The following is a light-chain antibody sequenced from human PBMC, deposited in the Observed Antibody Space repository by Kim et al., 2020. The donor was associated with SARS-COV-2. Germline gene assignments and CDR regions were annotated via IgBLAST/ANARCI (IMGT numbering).Light chain of an antibody. CDR1: QSISHW. Sequence: DIQMTRSPSTLSASVGDRVTISCRASQSISHWLAWYKQTSGKAPKVIIYGTSDLESGVPSRFSGSGSGTQFTLTITSLQPDDFAIYYCQQYDEYPWTFGQGTKVDIK. V-gene: IGKV1-5*03. CDR3: QQYDEYPWT. CDR2: GTS. J-gene: IGKJ1*01.